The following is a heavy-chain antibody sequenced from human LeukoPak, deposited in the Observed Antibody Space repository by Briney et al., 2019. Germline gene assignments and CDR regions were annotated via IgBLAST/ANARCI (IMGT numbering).Heavy chain of an antibody. V-gene: IGHV3-23*01. J-gene: IGHJ6*03. CDR1: GFTFSSYA. D-gene: IGHD1-7*01. Sequence: WESLTLSCTASGFTFSSYAMSWIRQAPGKGLEWISLISASGGSTYYADSVKGRFTISRDDSKNTLYLQMNSLRAEDTAVYYCAKQLRVYYYMDVWGKGTTVTVSS. CDR2: ISASGGST. CDR3: AKQLRVYYYMDV.